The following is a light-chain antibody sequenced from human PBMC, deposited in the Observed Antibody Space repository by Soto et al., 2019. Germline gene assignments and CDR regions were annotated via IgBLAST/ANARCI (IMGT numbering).Light chain of an antibody. J-gene: IGLJ1*01. CDR2: EVS. CDR1: SSDVGGYNY. CDR3: TSFAGSIIP. V-gene: IGLV2-8*01. Sequence: QSVLTQPPSASGSPGQSVTISCTGTSSDVGGYNYVYWYQQHPGKAHKLIIYEVSKRPSGVPDRFSGSKSGNTAFLTVSGLQTEDEADYYYTSFAGSIIPFGTGTKLTVL.